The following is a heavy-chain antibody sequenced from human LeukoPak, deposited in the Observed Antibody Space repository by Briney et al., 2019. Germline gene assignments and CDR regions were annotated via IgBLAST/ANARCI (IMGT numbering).Heavy chain of an antibody. J-gene: IGHJ4*02. CDR2: ISAYNGHT. Sequence: ASVKVSCKASGYTFTSYGISWVRQAPGQGLEWMGWISAYNGHTNYAQKLQGRVTMTTDTSTSTAYMELRSLRSDDTAVYYCARGENYDILTGYVSWGQGTLVTVSS. CDR1: GYTFTSYG. CDR3: ARGENYDILTGYVS. V-gene: IGHV1-18*01. D-gene: IGHD3-9*01.